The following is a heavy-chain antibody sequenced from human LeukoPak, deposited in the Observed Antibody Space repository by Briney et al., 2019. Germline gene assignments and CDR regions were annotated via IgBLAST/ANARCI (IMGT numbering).Heavy chain of an antibody. CDR3: ARTYYDILTGYLPFDY. J-gene: IGHJ4*02. D-gene: IGHD3-9*01. CDR1: GYTFTSYG. V-gene: IGHV1-18*01. Sequence: GASVKVSCKASGYTFTSYGISWVRQAPGQGLEWMGWISAYNGNTNYAQKLQGRVTMTTDTSTSTAYMELRSLRSDDTAVYYCARTYYDILTGYLPFDYWGQGTLVTVSS. CDR2: ISAYNGNT.